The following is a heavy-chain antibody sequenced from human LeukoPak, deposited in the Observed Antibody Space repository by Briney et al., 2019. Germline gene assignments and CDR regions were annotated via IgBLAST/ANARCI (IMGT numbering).Heavy chain of an antibody. D-gene: IGHD4-17*01. J-gene: IGHJ4*02. Sequence: SETLALTCTGSGGSISKYYWSWIRQAPGKGPEGIGYIYYSGSTNYNPSLKSRVTISVDTSKNQFSLKLSSVTAADTAVYYCARLDYGDYGTLAYWGQGTLVTVSS. CDR1: GGSISKYY. CDR3: ARLDYGDYGTLAY. CDR2: IYYSGST. V-gene: IGHV4-59*08.